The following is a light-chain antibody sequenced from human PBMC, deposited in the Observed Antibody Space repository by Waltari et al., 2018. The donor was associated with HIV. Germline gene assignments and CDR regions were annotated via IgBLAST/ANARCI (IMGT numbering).Light chain of an antibody. CDR2: AAS. CDR3: QQSRSTPLT. Sequence: DIHLSQSPSSLSASVGDSVPITCRASESIYPYLNWFQHTPKKAPKLIIFAASNLESGVPARFRGRGSGAVFTLTISSLQLGDFATYYCQQSRSTPLTFGGGTRVE. V-gene: IGKV1-39*01. CDR1: ESIYPY. J-gene: IGKJ4*02.